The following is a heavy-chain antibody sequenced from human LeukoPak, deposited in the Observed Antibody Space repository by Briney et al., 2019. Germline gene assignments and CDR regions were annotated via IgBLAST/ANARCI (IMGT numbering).Heavy chain of an antibody. CDR1: GFTFEDYS. D-gene: IGHD2-2*01. V-gene: IGHV3-43*01. Sequence: GSLRLSCVASGFTFEDYSMHWVRQAPGKGLEWVSLISWDGDSRFYADSVKGRFTISRDNSKDSLYLQMSSLRTEDTALYYCAKDWSGCSATSCYGMHVWGQGTTVTVSS. CDR3: AKDWSGCSATSCYGMHV. J-gene: IGHJ6*02. CDR2: ISWDGDSR.